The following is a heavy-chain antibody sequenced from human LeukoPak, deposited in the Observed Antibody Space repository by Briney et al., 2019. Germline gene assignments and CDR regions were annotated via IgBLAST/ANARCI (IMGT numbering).Heavy chain of an antibody. J-gene: IGHJ4*02. Sequence: GGSLRLSCAASGFTFSSYAMSWVRQAPGKGLEWVSATSGSGGSTYYADSVKGRFTISRDNSKNTLYLQMNSLRAEDTAVYYCAKGRCSSTTCYTPLDYWGQGTLVTVSS. CDR3: AKGRCSSTTCYTPLDY. CDR1: GFTFSSYA. CDR2: TSGSGGST. V-gene: IGHV3-23*01. D-gene: IGHD2-2*02.